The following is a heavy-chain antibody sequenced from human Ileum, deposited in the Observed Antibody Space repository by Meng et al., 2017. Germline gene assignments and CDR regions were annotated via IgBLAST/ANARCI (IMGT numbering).Heavy chain of an antibody. Sequence: HVRLQEAGPGLVRPSETLSLTCTVSGGSVISANSYWSWIRQTPGKGLEWIGYVYNTGNTNSNPSLRSRLTMSVDTSNSQFSLKLTSVTAADTAVYYCARGGGGGWPNWFDPWGQGTLVTVSS. CDR3: ARGGGGGWPNWFDP. CDR1: GGSVISANSY. D-gene: IGHD6-19*01. CDR2: VYNTGNT. V-gene: IGHV4-61*01. J-gene: IGHJ5*02.